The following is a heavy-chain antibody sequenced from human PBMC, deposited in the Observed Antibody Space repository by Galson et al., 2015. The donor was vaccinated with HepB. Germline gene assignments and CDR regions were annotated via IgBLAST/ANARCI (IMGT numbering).Heavy chain of an antibody. Sequence: SLRLSCAASGFTFSSYSMNWVRQAPGKGLEWVSYISSSSSTIYYADSVKGRFTISRDNAKNSLYLQMNSLRDEDTAVYYCARGLYSSGWGDPLEYGMDVWGQGTTVTVSS. V-gene: IGHV3-48*02. CDR3: ARGLYSSGWGDPLEYGMDV. CDR1: GFTFSSYS. J-gene: IGHJ6*02. D-gene: IGHD6-19*01. CDR2: ISSSSSTI.